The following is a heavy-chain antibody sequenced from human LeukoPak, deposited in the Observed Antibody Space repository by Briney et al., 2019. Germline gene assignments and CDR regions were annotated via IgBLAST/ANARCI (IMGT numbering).Heavy chain of an antibody. V-gene: IGHV1-18*01. CDR2: ISAYNGNT. CDR3: ARRLSGYYLTFDY. Sequence: ASVKVSCKASGYTFTSYDINWVRQATGQGLEWVGWISAYNGNTNYAQKLQGRVTMTTDTSTSTAYMELRSLRSGDTAIYYCARRLSGYYLTFDYWGQGTLVTVSS. J-gene: IGHJ4*02. CDR1: GYTFTSYD. D-gene: IGHD3-22*01.